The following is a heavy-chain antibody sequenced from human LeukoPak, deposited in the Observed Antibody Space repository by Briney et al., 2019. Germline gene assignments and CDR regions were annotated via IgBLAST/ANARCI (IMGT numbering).Heavy chain of an antibody. J-gene: IGHJ4*02. CDR2: ITGNGATT. Sequence: GGSLRLSCAASGFSFSNYGMNWVRQAPGKGLEWVSGITGNGATTYYADSVKGRFTISRDNSRNTVHLQMNSLRAEDTAVYYCANDLGWIQLNLGRGQGTLVTVSS. CDR3: ANDLGWIQLNLG. D-gene: IGHD5-18*01. V-gene: IGHV3-23*01. CDR1: GFSFSNYG.